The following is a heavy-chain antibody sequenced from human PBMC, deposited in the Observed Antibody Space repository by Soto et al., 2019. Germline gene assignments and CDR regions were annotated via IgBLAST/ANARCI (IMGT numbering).Heavy chain of an antibody. J-gene: IGHJ4*02. CDR3: AKDRLRIAAAGMPFDY. CDR2: ISGSGGST. D-gene: IGHD6-13*01. V-gene: IGHV3-23*01. CDR1: GFTFSSYA. Sequence: EVQLLESGGGLVQPGGSLRLSCAASGFTFSSYAMSWVRQAPGKGLEWVSAISGSGGSTYYADSVKGRFTISRDNSKNTLYLQMNSLRAEDTAVYYCAKDRLRIAAAGMPFDYWGQGTLVTVSS.